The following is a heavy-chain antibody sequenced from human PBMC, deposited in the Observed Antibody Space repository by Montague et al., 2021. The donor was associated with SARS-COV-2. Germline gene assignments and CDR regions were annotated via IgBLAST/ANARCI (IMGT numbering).Heavy chain of an antibody. CDR1: GSPFSSYW. J-gene: IGHJ5*02. Sequence: SLRLSCAASGSPFSSYWMHWVRQAPGKGLVWVSRINSDGSSRNYADSVKGRFTISRDNAKNTLYLQMNSLRAEDTAVYYCAGGGLWFGPGGQGTLVTVSS. V-gene: IGHV3-74*01. D-gene: IGHD3-10*01. CDR2: INSDGSSR. CDR3: AGGGLWFGP.